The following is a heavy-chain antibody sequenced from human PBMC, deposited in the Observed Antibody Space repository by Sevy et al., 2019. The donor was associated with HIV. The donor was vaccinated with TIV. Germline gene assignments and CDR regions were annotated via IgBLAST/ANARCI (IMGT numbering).Heavy chain of an antibody. CDR2: FSFGCGRI. V-gene: IGHV3-23*01. J-gene: IGHJ4*02. Sequence: GGSLRLSCAASGFTFSKYSMSWIRQTPGKGLEWVSTFSFGCGRINYADSVKGGFTISRDDSRNTFYLQMNSLRAEDTAIYYCAREGCTKPHDYWGQGTVVTVSS. CDR3: AREGCTKPHDY. CDR1: GFTFSKYS. D-gene: IGHD2-8*01.